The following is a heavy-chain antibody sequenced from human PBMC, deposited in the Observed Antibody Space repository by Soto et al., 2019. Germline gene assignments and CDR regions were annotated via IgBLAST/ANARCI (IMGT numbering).Heavy chain of an antibody. CDR1: GASLKGYF. V-gene: IGHV4-34*01. J-gene: IGHJ5*02. D-gene: IGHD2-2*01. Sequence: TSETLSLTCAVQGASLKGYFWSWIRQPPGKGLEWIGYIFHGGSTYYNPSLRSRVTISVDRSRTQFSLKMSSVTAADTAVYYCARGRAVVPHAVMFNCIDPWGQGALVTVSS. CDR3: ARGRAVVPHAVMFNCIDP. CDR2: IFHGGST.